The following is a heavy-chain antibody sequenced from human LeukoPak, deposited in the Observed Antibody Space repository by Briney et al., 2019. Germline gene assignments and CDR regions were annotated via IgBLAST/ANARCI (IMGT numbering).Heavy chain of an antibody. CDR3: AREGMITFGGVIVGYYFDY. J-gene: IGHJ4*02. CDR2: IYTSGST. D-gene: IGHD3-16*02. Sequence: PSETLSLTCTVSGGSISSGSYYWSWIQQPAGKGLEWIGRIYTSGSTNYNPSLKSRVTISVDTSKNQFSLKLSSVTAADTAVYYCAREGMITFGGVIVGYYFDYWGQGTLVTVSS. V-gene: IGHV4-61*02. CDR1: GGSISSGSYY.